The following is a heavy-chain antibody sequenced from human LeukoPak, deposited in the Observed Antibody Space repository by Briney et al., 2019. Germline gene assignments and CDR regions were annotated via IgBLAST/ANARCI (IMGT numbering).Heavy chain of an antibody. D-gene: IGHD1-1*01. V-gene: IGHV1-18*01. CDR2: ISAYNGNT. J-gene: IGHJ6*02. Sequence: GASVKVSCKASGYTFTSCGISWVRQAPGQGLEWMGWISAYNGNTNYAQKLQGRVTMTTDTSTSTAYMELRSLRSDDTAVYYCARSGRGIGRYGMDVWGQGTTVTVSS. CDR1: GYTFTSCG. CDR3: ARSGRGIGRYGMDV.